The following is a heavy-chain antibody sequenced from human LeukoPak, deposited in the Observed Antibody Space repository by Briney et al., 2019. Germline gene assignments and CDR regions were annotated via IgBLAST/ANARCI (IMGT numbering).Heavy chain of an antibody. CDR2: MNPNSGNT. Sequence: ASVKVSCKASGYTFTSYDINWVRQATGQGLEWMGWMNPNSGNTGYAQKFQGRVTMTRNTSISTAYMELSSLRSEDTAVYYCARENYYGSGSYQPNYYYYGMDVWGQGTTVTVSS. D-gene: IGHD3-10*01. CDR3: ARENYYGSGSYQPNYYYYGMDV. V-gene: IGHV1-8*01. CDR1: GYTFTSYD. J-gene: IGHJ6*02.